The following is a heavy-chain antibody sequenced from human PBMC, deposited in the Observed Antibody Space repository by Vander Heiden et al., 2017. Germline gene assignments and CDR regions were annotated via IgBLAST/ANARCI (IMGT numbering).Heavy chain of an antibody. V-gene: IGHV3-72*01. CDR2: SRDKATGYSK. J-gene: IGHJ4*02. D-gene: IGHD3-22*01. Sequence: EVQLVESGGTLLQPGGSLRLPCAASGFIFSYHYMDWVRQAPGKGLEWVGRSRDKATGYSKITAAALTGRFTVSRDASKNSLFLQMNSLRTENTAVYYCVRIDHYDGFGYYPDYWGQGTLVTVSS. CDR1: GFIFSYHY. CDR3: VRIDHYDGFGYYPDY.